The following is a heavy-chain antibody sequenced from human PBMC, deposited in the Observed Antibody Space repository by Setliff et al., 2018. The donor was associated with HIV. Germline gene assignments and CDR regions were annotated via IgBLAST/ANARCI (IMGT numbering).Heavy chain of an antibody. CDR2: INPNSGGT. Sequence: ASVKVSCKASGYTFTGYYMHWVRQAPGQGLEWMGWINPNSGGTNYAQKFQGRVTMTRDTSISTAYMELSRRRSDDTAVYYCARDQGYYDSSGYYYVGDAFDIWGQGTMVTVSS. CDR1: GYTFTGYY. V-gene: IGHV1-2*02. D-gene: IGHD3-22*01. J-gene: IGHJ3*02. CDR3: ARDQGYYDSSGYYYVGDAFDI.